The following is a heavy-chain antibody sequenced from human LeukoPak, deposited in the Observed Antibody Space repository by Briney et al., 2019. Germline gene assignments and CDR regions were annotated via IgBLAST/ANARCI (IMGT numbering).Heavy chain of an antibody. CDR3: ARDLNRRVFTDY. CDR2: INSDGFST. V-gene: IGHV3-74*01. CDR1: GFTFSSFW. J-gene: IGHJ4*02. Sequence: PGGSLRLSCAASGFTFSSFWIHWVRQVPGKGLVWVSRINSDGFSTSYADSVKGRFNISRDNAKNTLYLQMNSLRAEDTAVYYCARDLNRRVFTDYWGQGTLVTVSS.